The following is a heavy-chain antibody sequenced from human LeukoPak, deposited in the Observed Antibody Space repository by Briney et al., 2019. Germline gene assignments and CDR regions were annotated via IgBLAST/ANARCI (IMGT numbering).Heavy chain of an antibody. D-gene: IGHD5-18*01. Sequence: GGSLRLSCAASGFTVSSNYMSWVRQLPGKGLEWVANINEDGTEKYYVDSVKGRFTISRDNAKTSLYLQMNSLRAEDTAVYYCARHLSGITGYTSGRGIDYWGQGTLVTVSS. J-gene: IGHJ4*02. CDR2: INEDGTEK. CDR3: ARHLSGITGYTSGRGIDY. V-gene: IGHV3-7*01. CDR1: GFTVSSNY.